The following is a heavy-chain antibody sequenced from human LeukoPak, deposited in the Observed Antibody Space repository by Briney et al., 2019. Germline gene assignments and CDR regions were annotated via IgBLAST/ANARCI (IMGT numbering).Heavy chain of an antibody. J-gene: IGHJ5*02. D-gene: IGHD6-13*01. V-gene: IGHV1-69*05. CDR1: GGTFSSYA. CDR2: IIPIFGTA. Sequence: LVKVSCKASGGTFSSYAISWVRQAPGQGLEWMGGIIPIFGTANYAQKFQGRVTITTDESTSTAYMELSSLRSEDTAVYYCARDQGIAAAGTVLDWFDPWGQGTLVTVSS. CDR3: ARDQGIAAAGTVLDWFDP.